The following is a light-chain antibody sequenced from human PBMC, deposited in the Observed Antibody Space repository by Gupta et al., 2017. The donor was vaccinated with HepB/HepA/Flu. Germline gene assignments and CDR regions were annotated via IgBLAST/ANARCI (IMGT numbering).Light chain of an antibody. CDR1: QDIRNY. V-gene: IGKV1-33*01. CDR3: QQFKKLPPA. J-gene: IGKJ4*01. CDR2: DAS. Sequence: DIPMTQSPSSLSASVGDRVIITCQASQDIRNYLNWYQQKPGKAPKLLIHDASNLATGVPSRFSGSGSGTVFTFTISSLQPEDIATYYCQQFKKLPPAFGGGTKVEIE.